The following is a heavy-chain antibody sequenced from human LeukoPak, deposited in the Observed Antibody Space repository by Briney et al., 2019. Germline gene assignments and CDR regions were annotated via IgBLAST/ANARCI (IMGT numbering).Heavy chain of an antibody. Sequence: GGSLRLSCAASGFTFSSYWMHWVRQAPGKGLVWVSRINTDGSSTSYADSVKGRFTISRDDAKNTLYLQMNSLRVEDTAVYYCARDKGSYGRGDAFDIWGQGTMVTVSS. D-gene: IGHD5-18*01. V-gene: IGHV3-74*01. CDR3: ARDKGSYGRGDAFDI. CDR2: INTDGSST. J-gene: IGHJ3*02. CDR1: GFTFSSYW.